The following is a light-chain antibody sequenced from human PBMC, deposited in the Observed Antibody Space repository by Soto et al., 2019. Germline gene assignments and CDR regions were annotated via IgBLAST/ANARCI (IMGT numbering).Light chain of an antibody. V-gene: IGKV1-39*01. Sequence: PVAQYTTSLSASVGGRDTITVRSSQSISSYLNWFQHKPGKASKLLIYAASTLQSGVPSRFSGSGSVTDFTLTICSLQPEDFPTYYSHQTDLTRTFDQGTKLDIK. J-gene: IGKJ1*01. CDR1: QSISSY. CDR2: AAS. CDR3: HQTDLTRT.